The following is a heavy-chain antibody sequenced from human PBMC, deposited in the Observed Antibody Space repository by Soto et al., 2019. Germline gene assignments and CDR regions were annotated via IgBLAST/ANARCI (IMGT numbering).Heavy chain of an antibody. J-gene: IGHJ4*02. V-gene: IGHV1-46*03. CDR1: GYTFTTYY. CDR3: SRAPFASGSGWYDY. Sequence: GASVKVSCKASGYTFTTYYIHWVRQAPGQGLEWMGIINPSSGSTSSAQTFQGRVTMTRDTSTSTVYMELSSLRSEDTAVYYCSRAPFASGSGWYDYWGQGTLVTVSS. D-gene: IGHD6-19*01. CDR2: INPSSGST.